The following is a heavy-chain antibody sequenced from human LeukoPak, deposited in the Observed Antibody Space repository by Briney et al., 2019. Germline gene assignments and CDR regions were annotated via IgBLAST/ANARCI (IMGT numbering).Heavy chain of an antibody. D-gene: IGHD5-18*01. V-gene: IGHV4-30-2*01. CDR3: ARGVDTAMVTSNRFDP. Sequence: SQTLSLTCAVSGGSISSGGYSWSWIRQPPGKGLEWIGYIYHSGSTYYNPSLKSRVTISVDRSKNQFSLKLSSVTAADTAVYYCARGVDTAMVTSNRFDPWGQGTLVTVSS. J-gene: IGHJ5*02. CDR2: IYHSGST. CDR1: GGSISSGGYS.